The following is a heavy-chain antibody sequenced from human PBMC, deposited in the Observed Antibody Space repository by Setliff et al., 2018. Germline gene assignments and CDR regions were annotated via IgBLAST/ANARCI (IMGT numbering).Heavy chain of an antibody. CDR2: MNPNSGNT. D-gene: IGHD3-3*01. J-gene: IGHJ6*03. CDR3: ARSGGGYDFWSGYLVSHYYYYYYMDV. V-gene: IGHV1-8*03. CDR1: GYTFTSYD. Sequence: ASVKVSCKASGYTFTSYDINWVRQATGQGLEWMGWMNPNSGNTGYAQKFQGRVTITRNTSISTAYMELSSLRSGDTAVYYCARSGGGYDFWSGYLVSHYYYYYYMDVWGKGTTVTVS.